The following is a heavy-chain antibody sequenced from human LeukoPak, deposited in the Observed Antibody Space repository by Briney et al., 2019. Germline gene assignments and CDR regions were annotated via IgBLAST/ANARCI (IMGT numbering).Heavy chain of an antibody. V-gene: IGHV4-59*02. Sequence: SETLSLTCTVSSAAVSSYYWSWVRQPPGGGLEWIGYISNSGSPSYNPSFKSRVTFSADTSKNHLSLKLNSVPPADTAVYFCARGGAGPLRDWGQGTLVTVSS. J-gene: IGHJ4*02. CDR1: SAAVSSYY. D-gene: IGHD3-16*01. CDR3: ARGGAGPLRD. CDR2: ISNSGSP.